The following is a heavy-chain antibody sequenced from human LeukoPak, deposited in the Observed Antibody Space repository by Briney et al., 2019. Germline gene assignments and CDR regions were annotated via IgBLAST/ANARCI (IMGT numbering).Heavy chain of an antibody. CDR3: ARHGERGYYYYMDV. CDR2: VFHTVTT. V-gene: IGHV4-38-2*02. J-gene: IGHJ6*03. CDR1: GYSISSGYY. Sequence: SETLSLTCTVSGYSISSGYYWGWIRQSPGKGLEWIGSVFHTVTTYYNPSLTSRLSISVDTSKNQFSLKLSSVTAADTAAYYCARHGERGYYYYMDVWGKGTTVTVSS. D-gene: IGHD1-26*01.